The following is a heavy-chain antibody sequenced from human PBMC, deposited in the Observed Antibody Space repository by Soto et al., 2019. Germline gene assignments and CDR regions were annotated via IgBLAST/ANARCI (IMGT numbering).Heavy chain of an antibody. D-gene: IGHD3-22*01. V-gene: IGHV1-2*02. CDR2: IDPNSGVT. J-gene: IGHJ6*02. CDR3: ARDSYYDSSGYYDAHYYYYYGMDV. CDR1: GYTFTGYY. Sequence: ASVKVSCKTSGYTFTGYYIHWVRQAPGQGLEWMGWIDPNSGVTSYAQKLQGRVTMTTDTSTSTAYMELRSLRSDDTAVYYCARDSYYDSSGYYDAHYYYYYGMDVWGQGTTVTVSS.